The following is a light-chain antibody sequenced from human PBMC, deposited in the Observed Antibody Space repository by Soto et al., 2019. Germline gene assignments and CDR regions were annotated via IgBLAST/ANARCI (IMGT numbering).Light chain of an antibody. CDR1: QSISSW. Sequence: DIQMTQSPSTLSASVGDRVTITCRASQSISSWWAWYQQKPGKAPKLLIYDASSLESGVPSRFSGSGSGTEFTLTISSLQPDDFATYYCKQYNSYSITFGQGTRWRL. J-gene: IGKJ5*01. CDR3: KQYNSYSIT. V-gene: IGKV1-5*01. CDR2: DAS.